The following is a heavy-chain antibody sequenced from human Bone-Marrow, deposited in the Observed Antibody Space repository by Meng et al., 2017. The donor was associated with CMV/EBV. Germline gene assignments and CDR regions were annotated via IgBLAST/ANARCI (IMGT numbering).Heavy chain of an antibody. V-gene: IGHV1-58*01. CDR3: AAGILTDSTFDF. Sequence: SVKVSCKASGFTFINSAVHWVRQARGQRLEWIGWIVVGSGNTNYAQKFQERVTITRDMSTRTAYMELGSLRSEDTAVYHCAAGILTDSTFDFWGQGTLVTVSS. D-gene: IGHD3-9*01. CDR2: IVVGSGNT. J-gene: IGHJ4*02. CDR1: GFTFINSA.